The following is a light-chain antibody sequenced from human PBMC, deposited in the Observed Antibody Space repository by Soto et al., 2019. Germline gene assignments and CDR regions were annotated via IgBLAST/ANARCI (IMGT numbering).Light chain of an antibody. J-gene: IGKJ4*01. CDR2: DVS. CDR1: QSVTSS. V-gene: IGKV3-11*01. CDR3: QQRTSWPT. Sequence: EIVLTQSPDTLSLSPGQRATLSCRASQSVTSSLAWFQQKPGQAPRLLIYDVSRRATAIPARFSGSGSGTDFTLTISSLEPEDFAVYYCQQRTSWPTFGGGTKVDIK.